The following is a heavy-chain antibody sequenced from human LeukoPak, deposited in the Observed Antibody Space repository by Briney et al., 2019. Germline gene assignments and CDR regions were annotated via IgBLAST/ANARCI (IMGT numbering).Heavy chain of an antibody. V-gene: IGHV1-69*13. Sequence: SVKVSCKASGGTFSSYAISWVRQAPGQGLEWMGGIIPIFGTANYAQKFQGRVTITADESTSTAYMELSSLRSEDTAVYYCATGATAAPYNWFDPWGQGTLVTVSS. CDR2: IIPIFGTA. CDR3: ATGATAAPYNWFDP. J-gene: IGHJ5*02. D-gene: IGHD2-2*01. CDR1: GGTFSSYA.